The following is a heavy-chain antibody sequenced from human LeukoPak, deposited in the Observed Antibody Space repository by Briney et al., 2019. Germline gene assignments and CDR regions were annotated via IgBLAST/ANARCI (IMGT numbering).Heavy chain of an antibody. V-gene: IGHV3-64*01. J-gene: IGHJ4*02. CDR1: GFTFSSYA. CDR3: AKTGVPPRSPFDY. CDR2: ISSNGGST. D-gene: IGHD1-14*01. Sequence: GGSLRLSCAASGFTFSSYAMHWVRQAPGKGLEYVSAISSNGGSTYYANSVKGRFTISRDNSKNTLYLQMGSLRAEDMAVYYCAKTGVPPRSPFDYWGQGTLVTVSS.